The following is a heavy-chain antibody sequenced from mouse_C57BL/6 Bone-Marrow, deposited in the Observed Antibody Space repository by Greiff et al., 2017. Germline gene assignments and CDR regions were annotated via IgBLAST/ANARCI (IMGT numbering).Heavy chain of an antibody. Sequence: VQLQQPGAELVRPGSSVKLSCKASGYTFTSYWMHWVKQRPIQGLEWIGNIDPSDSETHYNQKFKDKATLTVDKSSSTAYMQLSSLTSEDSAVYYCARWGYHWCFDVWGTGTTVTVSS. D-gene: IGHD2-2*01. CDR2: IDPSDSET. V-gene: IGHV1-52*01. CDR1: GYTFTSYW. CDR3: ARWGYHWCFDV. J-gene: IGHJ1*03.